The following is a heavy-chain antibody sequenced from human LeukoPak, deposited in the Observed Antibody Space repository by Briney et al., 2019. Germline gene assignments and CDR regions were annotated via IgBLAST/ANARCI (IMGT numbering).Heavy chain of an antibody. CDR2: IIPIFGTA. V-gene: IGHV1-69*13. CDR1: GGTFGSYA. CDR3: ARGPRRVQSMTNYGAHYYYYGMDV. D-gene: IGHD4-17*01. J-gene: IGHJ6*02. Sequence: ASVKVSCKASGGTFGSYAISWVRQAPGQGLEWMGGIIPIFGTANYAQKFQGRVTITADESTSTAYMELSSLRSEDTAVYYCARGPRRVQSMTNYGAHYYYYGMDVWGQGTTVTVSS.